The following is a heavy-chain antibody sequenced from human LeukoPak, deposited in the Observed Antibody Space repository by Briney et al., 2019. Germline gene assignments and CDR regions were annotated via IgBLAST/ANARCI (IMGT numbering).Heavy chain of an antibody. D-gene: IGHD4-23*01. CDR3: ARNSRVGFDY. CDR1: GFTFSNYW. J-gene: IGHJ4*02. CDR2: INLDGSER. Sequence: GGSLRLSCAASGFTFSNYWMSWVRQAPGKGLEWVANINLDGSERHFVDSAKGRFTISRDNARNSLYLQMSSLRAEDTAVYHCARNSRVGFDYWGQGTVVTVSS. V-gene: IGHV3-7*03.